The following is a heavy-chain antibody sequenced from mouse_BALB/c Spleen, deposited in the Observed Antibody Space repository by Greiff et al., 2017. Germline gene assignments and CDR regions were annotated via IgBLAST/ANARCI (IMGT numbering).Heavy chain of an antibody. CDR3: ARRENYYGNLGYYFDY. V-gene: IGHV1-80*01. J-gene: IGHJ2*01. Sequence: QVQLQQSGAELVRPGSSVKISCKASGYAFSSYWMNWVKQRPGQGLEWIGQIYPGDGDTNYNGKFKGKATLTADKSSSTAYMQLSSLTSEDSAVYFCARRENYYGNLGYYFDYWGQGTTLTVSS. CDR1: GYAFSSYW. CDR2: IYPGDGDT. D-gene: IGHD2-1*01.